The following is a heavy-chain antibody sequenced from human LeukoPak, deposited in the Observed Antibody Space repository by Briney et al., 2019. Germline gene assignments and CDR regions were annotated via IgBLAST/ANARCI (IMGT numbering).Heavy chain of an antibody. CDR1: GASISSYY. CDR2: ISDSGSA. V-gene: IGHV4-59*01. J-gene: IGHJ4*02. CDR3: AGSGLGAATGVN. Sequence: SETLSLTCTVSGASISSYYWSWIRQPPGKGLQWIGYISDSGSATYNPSLRSRVTISPDTSKNQFSLKLSSVTAADTAVYYCAGSGLGAATGVNWGQGTQVSVSS. D-gene: IGHD6-13*01.